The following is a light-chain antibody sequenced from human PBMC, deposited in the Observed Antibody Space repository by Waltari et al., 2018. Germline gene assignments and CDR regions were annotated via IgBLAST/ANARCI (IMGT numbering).Light chain of an antibody. J-gene: IGKJ1*01. Sequence: EIVLTQSPGTLSLSPGERATLSCRASQSVSSSYLAWYQQKPGQAPRLLINGASSRATGIPDRFSGSGSGTDFTLNISRLEPEDFAVYYCQQYGSSPRTFGQGTKVEIK. CDR3: QQYGSSPRT. CDR1: QSVSSSY. CDR2: GAS. V-gene: IGKV3-20*01.